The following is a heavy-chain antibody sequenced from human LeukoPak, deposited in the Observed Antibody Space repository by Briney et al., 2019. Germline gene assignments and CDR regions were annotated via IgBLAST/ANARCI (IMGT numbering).Heavy chain of an antibody. Sequence: GGSLRLSCAASGFTFSSYWMSWVRQAPGKGLEWVANINQDGSEKYYVDSVKGRFTISRDNAKNSLYLQMNSLRAEDTALYYCARNYYYDSSGYYYVEDYYYGMDVWGQGTTVTVSS. CDR2: INQDGSEK. J-gene: IGHJ6*02. D-gene: IGHD3-22*01. V-gene: IGHV3-7*05. CDR3: ARNYYYDSSGYYYVEDYYYGMDV. CDR1: GFTFSSYW.